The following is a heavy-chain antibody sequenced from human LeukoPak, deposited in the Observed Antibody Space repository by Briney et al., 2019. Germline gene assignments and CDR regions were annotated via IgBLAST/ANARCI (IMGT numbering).Heavy chain of an antibody. CDR1: GGTFSSYA. D-gene: IGHD2-2*01. J-gene: IGHJ4*02. CDR2: IIPIFGTA. Sequence: GASVXXXCXAXGGTFSSYAISWVRQAPGQGLEGMGRIIPIFGTANYAQKFQGRVTINTDESKSTAYMELSSLRSEDTAVYYCAAHIVVVPAAMPVYWGQGTLVTVSS. CDR3: AAHIVVVPAAMPVY. V-gene: IGHV1-69*05.